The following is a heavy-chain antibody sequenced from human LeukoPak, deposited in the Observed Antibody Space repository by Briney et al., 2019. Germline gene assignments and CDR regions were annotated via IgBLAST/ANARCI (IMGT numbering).Heavy chain of an antibody. J-gene: IGHJ4*02. CDR2: INPNSGGT. Sequence: ASVKVSCKASGYTFTGYYMHWVRQAPGQGLEWMGWINPNSGGTNYAQKFQGRVTMTRDTSISTAYMELSRLRSDDTAVYYCARAGWFESITIFGVVTGFDYWGQGTLVTVSS. V-gene: IGHV1-2*02. CDR3: ARAGWFESITIFGVVTGFDY. CDR1: GYTFTGYY. D-gene: IGHD3-3*01.